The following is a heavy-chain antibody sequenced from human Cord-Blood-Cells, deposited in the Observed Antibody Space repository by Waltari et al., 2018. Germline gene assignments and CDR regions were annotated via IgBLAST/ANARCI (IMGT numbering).Heavy chain of an antibody. CDR3: ASSSIAAAGIDTFDI. J-gene: IGHJ3*02. D-gene: IGHD6-13*01. CDR1: GSTASSNY. Sequence: EVQLVETGGGLIHPGGSLRFSCAASGSTASSNYMSWGRHAPGKGLEWVSVIYSGGSTYYADSVKGRFTISRDNSKNTLYLQMNSLRAEDTAVYYCASSSIAAAGIDTFDIWGQGTMVTVSS. V-gene: IGHV3-53*02. CDR2: IYSGGST.